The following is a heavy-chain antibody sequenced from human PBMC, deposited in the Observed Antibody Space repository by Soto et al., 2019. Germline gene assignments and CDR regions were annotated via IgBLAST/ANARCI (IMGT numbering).Heavy chain of an antibody. CDR3: ARDRPGIAVAGTGYYYYYGMDV. CDR2: IYTSGST. V-gene: IGHV4-4*07. J-gene: IGHJ6*02. Sequence: SSETLSLTCTVSGGSISSYYWSWIRQPAGKGLEWIGRIYTSGSTNYNPSLKSRVTMSVDTSKNQFSLKLSSVTAADTAVYYCARDRPGIAVAGTGYYYYYGMDVWGQGTTVTVSS. D-gene: IGHD6-19*01. CDR1: GGSISSYY.